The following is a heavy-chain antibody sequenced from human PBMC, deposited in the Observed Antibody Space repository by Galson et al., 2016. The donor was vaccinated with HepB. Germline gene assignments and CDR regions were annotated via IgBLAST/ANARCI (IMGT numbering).Heavy chain of an antibody. CDR3: VRHVRRIALAGDYVDS. CDR1: SASIRSENYF. Sequence: SETLSLTCTVSSASIRSENYFWGWIRQPPGKGLEWIGTIYYIGNTYYNPSLRSRVTISADTSNNQFSLNLNSVTATDTAVYYCVRHVRRIALAGDYVDSWGQGNPVTVSS. CDR2: IYYIGNT. V-gene: IGHV4-39*01. D-gene: IGHD2-21*01. J-gene: IGHJ4*02.